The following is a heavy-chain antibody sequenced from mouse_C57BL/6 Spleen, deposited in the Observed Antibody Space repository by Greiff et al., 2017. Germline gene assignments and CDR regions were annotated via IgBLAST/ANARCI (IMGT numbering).Heavy chain of an antibody. CDR3: ASMYDGYP. CDR1: DSAVFPIAY. V-gene: IGHV15-2*01. Sequence: QVQLQQSGSELRSPGSSVKLSCKDSDSAVFPIAYMCWVRQQPGHGFEWIDGFLPSIGRTFYGEKFEDKATLVADTLPSTAYFELTGLTSEDSAIYYCASMYDGYPWGQGTLVTVSA. J-gene: IGHJ3*01. D-gene: IGHD2-3*01. CDR2: FLPSIGRT.